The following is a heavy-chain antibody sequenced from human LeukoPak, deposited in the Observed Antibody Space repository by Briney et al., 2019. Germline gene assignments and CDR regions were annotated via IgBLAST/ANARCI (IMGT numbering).Heavy chain of an antibody. CDR2: IYYSGST. J-gene: IGHJ2*01. Sequence: SETLSLTCTVSGGSISSYYWSWMRQSPEEGLEWIGYIYYSGSTNYNPSLKRRVTISVDTSKNQFSLKLTSVTAADTAVYYCARVAQINWYFDLWGRGTLVTVSS. CDR1: GGSISSYY. V-gene: IGHV4-59*01. CDR3: ARVAQINWYFDL.